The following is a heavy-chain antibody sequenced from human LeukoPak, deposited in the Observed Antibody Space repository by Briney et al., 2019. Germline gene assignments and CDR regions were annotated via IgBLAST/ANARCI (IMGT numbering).Heavy chain of an antibody. Sequence: PSQTLSLTCTVSGDSISSGSYYWSWIRQPPGKGLEWIGEINHSGSTNYNPSLKSRVTISVDTSKNQFSLKLSSVTAADTAVYYCARSDVVVPAAIHYYYMDVWGKGTTVTVSS. D-gene: IGHD2-2*01. CDR2: INHSGST. J-gene: IGHJ6*03. CDR1: GDSISSGSYY. V-gene: IGHV4-39*07. CDR3: ARSDVVVPAAIHYYYMDV.